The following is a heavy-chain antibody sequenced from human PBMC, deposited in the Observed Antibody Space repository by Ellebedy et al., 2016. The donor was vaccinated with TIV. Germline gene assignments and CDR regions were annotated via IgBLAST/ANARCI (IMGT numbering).Heavy chain of an antibody. CDR2: ISYDGSNK. J-gene: IGHJ4*02. CDR3: AKGRDIVVVPAATPDY. V-gene: IGHV3-30*18. D-gene: IGHD2-2*01. Sequence: GGSLRLSXAASGFTFSSYGMHWVRQAPGKGLEWVAVISYDGSNKYYADSVKGRFTISRDNSKNTLYLQMNSLRAEDTAVYYCAKGRDIVVVPAATPDYWGQGTLVTVSS. CDR1: GFTFSSYG.